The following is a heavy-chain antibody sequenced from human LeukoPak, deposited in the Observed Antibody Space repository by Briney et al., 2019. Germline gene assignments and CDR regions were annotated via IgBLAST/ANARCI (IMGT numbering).Heavy chain of an antibody. J-gene: IGHJ4*02. CDR1: GYTFTSYA. D-gene: IGHD1-26*01. CDR3: ARDWAGSYYDY. V-gene: IGHV1-69*04. CDR2: IIPILGIA. Sequence: SVKVSCKASGYTFTSYAISWVRQAPGQGLEWMGRIIPILGIANYAQKFQGRVTITADKSTSTAYMELSSLRSEDTAVYYCARDWAGSYYDYWGQGTLVTVSS.